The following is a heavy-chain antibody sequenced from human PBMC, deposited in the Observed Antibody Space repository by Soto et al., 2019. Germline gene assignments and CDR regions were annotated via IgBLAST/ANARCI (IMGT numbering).Heavy chain of an antibody. CDR3: TTVYCSGGRCYSGTVDY. Sequence: VQLVESGGGLVKPAGSLRLSCAASGFTFSHAWVSWVRQAPGKGLEWVGRIKSKSDGGTTNYAAPVKGRFTISRDDSKNTLYLQMNSLKTDDTAVYYCTTVYCSGGRCYSGTVDYWGQGTLVTVSS. CDR2: IKSKSDGGTT. CDR1: GFTFSHAW. D-gene: IGHD2-15*01. J-gene: IGHJ4*02. V-gene: IGHV3-15*01.